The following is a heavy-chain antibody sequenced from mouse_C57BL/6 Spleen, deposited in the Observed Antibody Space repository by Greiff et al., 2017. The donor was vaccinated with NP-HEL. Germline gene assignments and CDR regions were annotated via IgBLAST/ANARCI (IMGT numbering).Heavy chain of an antibody. CDR1: GYTFTSYD. J-gene: IGHJ1*03. Sequence: QVQLQQSGPELVKPGASVKLSCKASGYTFTSYDINWVKQRPGQGLEWLGWIYPRDGSTKYNEKFKGKATLTVDTSSSTAYMERHSLTSEDSAVYFCARGSFITTVVATWYFDVWGTGTTVTVSS. D-gene: IGHD1-1*01. V-gene: IGHV1-85*01. CDR2: IYPRDGST. CDR3: ARGSFITTVVATWYFDV.